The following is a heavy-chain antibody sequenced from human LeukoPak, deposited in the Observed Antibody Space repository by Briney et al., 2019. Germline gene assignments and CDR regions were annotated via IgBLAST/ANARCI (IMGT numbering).Heavy chain of an antibody. V-gene: IGHV3-7*01. Sequence: GGSLRLSCAASGFSFSSYWMSWVRRAPGKGLEWVASIKYDAIEKHYVDSVKGRFTISRDNAKNSLSLQMDSLRAEDTAVYYCARGIFTGYSSSWSWGGLDYWGQGTLVTVSS. CDR1: GFSFSSYW. CDR3: ARGIFTGYSSSWSWGGLDY. D-gene: IGHD6-13*01. J-gene: IGHJ4*02. CDR2: IKYDAIEK.